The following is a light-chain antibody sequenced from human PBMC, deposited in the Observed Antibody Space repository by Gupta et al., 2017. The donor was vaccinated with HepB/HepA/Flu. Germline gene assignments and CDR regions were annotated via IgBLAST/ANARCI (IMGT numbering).Light chain of an antibody. Sequence: HSALAQPASVSGSPGQSITISCTGTSSDVGGYNSVSWYQQHPGKAPKLLIYDVSNRPSGVSNRFSGSKSGNTASLTISGLQAEDESDYYCSSYTSSGTLVFGGGTKLTVL. CDR2: DVS. J-gene: IGLJ2*01. CDR3: SSYTSSGTLV. V-gene: IGLV2-14*03. CDR1: SSDVGGYNS.